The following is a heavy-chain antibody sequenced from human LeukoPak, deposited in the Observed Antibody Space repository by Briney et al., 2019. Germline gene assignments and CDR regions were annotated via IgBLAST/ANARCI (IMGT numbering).Heavy chain of an antibody. V-gene: IGHV3-23*01. CDR1: GFSFSSYC. J-gene: IGHJ5*02. D-gene: IGHD1-14*01. CDR3: AKLTSA. CDR2: ISAGGA. Sequence: GGSLRLSCAASGFSFSSYCMSWVRQAPGKGLEWVSSISAGGAYYAASGKGRFTISRDNSKNTVYLQMNNLRGDDTAMYYCAKLTSAWGQGTLVTGSA.